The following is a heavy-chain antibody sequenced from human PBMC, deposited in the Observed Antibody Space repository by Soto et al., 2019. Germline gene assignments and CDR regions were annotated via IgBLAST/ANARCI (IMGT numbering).Heavy chain of an antibody. Sequence: QVQLQQWGAGLLKPSETLSLTCAVYGGSFSGYYWSWIRQPPGKGLEWIGEINHSGSTNYNPSLKSRVTISVDTSKNPFSLKLSSVTAADTAVYYCARERDIVVVPAAIDGMDVWGQGTTVTVSS. CDR2: INHSGST. V-gene: IGHV4-34*01. CDR1: GGSFSGYY. CDR3: ARERDIVVVPAAIDGMDV. J-gene: IGHJ6*02. D-gene: IGHD2-2*01.